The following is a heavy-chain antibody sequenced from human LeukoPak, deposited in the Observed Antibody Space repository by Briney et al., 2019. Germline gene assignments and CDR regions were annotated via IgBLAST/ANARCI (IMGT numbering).Heavy chain of an antibody. CDR3: ARDGSADCSSTSCFDP. D-gene: IGHD2-2*01. CDR1: GYTFSEYA. CDR2: FSGYNGNT. J-gene: IGHJ5*02. Sequence: ASVKVSCKASGYTFSEYAITWVRQAPGQGLEWMGWFSGYNGNTNYAQKVQGRVTMTIDTSTSTAYMELRSLRSDDTAVYYCARDGSADCSSTSCFDPWGQGTLVTVSS. V-gene: IGHV1-18*01.